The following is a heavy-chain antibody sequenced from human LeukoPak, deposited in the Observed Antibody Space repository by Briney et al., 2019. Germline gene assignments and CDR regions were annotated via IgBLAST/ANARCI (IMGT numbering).Heavy chain of an antibody. CDR3: ARRRGRNYYYYYMDV. CDR2: INHSGST. CDR1: GGSFSGYY. V-gene: IGHV4-34*01. Sequence: SETLSLTCAVYGGSFSGYYWSWIRQPPGKGLEWIGEINHSGSTNYNPSLKSRVTISVDTSKNQFSLKLSSVTAADTAVYYCARRRGRNYYYYYMDVWGKGTTVTVSS. D-gene: IGHD3-16*01. J-gene: IGHJ6*03.